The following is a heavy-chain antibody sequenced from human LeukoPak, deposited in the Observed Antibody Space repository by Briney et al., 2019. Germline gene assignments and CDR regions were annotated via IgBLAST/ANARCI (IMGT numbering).Heavy chain of an antibody. Sequence: GRSLRLSCAASGFTFSSYGMHWVRQAPGKGLEWVAVISYDGSNKYYADSVKGRFTISRDNSKNTLYLQMNSLRAEDTAVSYCAKDESIAVAGTSFDYWGQGTLVTVSS. CDR2: ISYDGSNK. CDR1: GFTFSSYG. V-gene: IGHV3-30*18. J-gene: IGHJ4*02. CDR3: AKDESIAVAGTSFDY. D-gene: IGHD6-19*01.